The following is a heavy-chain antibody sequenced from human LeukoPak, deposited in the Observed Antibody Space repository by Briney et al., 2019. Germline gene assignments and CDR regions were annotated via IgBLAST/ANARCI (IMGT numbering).Heavy chain of an antibody. CDR2: INHSGST. CDR3: AIEYSSSYYYFDY. D-gene: IGHD6-6*01. CDR1: GGSFSGYY. J-gene: IGHJ4*02. Sequence: SETLSLTCAVYGGSFSGYYWSWIRQPPGKGLEWIGEINHSGSTNYNPSLKSRVTISVDTSKNQFSLKPSSVTAADTAVYYCAIEYSSSYYYFDYWGQGTLVTVSS. V-gene: IGHV4-34*01.